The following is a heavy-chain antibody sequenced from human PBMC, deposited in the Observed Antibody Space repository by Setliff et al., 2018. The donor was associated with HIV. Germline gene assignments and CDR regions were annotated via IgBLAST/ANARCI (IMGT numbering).Heavy chain of an antibody. CDR1: GLRFNNAW. CDR2: IKSKSDGGTT. D-gene: IGHD3-9*01. J-gene: IGHJ2*01. V-gene: IGHV3-15*05. Sequence: GSLRLSCAASGLRFNNAWMSWARQSPRKGLEWLARIKSKSDGGTTSYAAPVKDRFTISRDDSRNTLYLQMNSMKSDDTATYYCVGHYYDPLTGYYVWFFDVWGRGTLVTVSS. CDR3: VGHYYDPLTGYYVWFFDV.